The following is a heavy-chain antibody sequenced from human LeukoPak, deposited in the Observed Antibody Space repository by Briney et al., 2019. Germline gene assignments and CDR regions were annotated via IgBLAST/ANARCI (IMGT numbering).Heavy chain of an antibody. J-gene: IGHJ5*02. D-gene: IGHD1-14*01. CDR1: GGSFSGYY. CDR2: INHSGST. CDR3: ARARRPYWFDP. Sequence: SSETLSLTCAVYGGSFSGYYWSWIRHPPGKGRSGIGEINHSGSTNYNPSLKSRVTISVDTSKNQFSLKLSSVTAADTAVYYCARARRPYWFDPWGQGTLVTVSS. V-gene: IGHV4-34*01.